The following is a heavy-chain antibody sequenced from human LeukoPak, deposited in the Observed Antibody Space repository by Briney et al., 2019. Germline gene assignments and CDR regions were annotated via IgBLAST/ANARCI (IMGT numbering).Heavy chain of an antibody. CDR3: AKDLYYYDSSGYLGDAFDI. CDR2: ISGSGGST. CDR1: GFTFSSYA. V-gene: IGHV3-23*01. Sequence: GGSLRLSCAASGFTFSSYAMSWVRQAPGKGLEWVSAISGSGGSTYYADSVKGRFTISRDNSKNTLYLQMNSLRAEDTAVYYCAKDLYYYDSSGYLGDAFDIWGQGTMVTVSS. D-gene: IGHD3-22*01. J-gene: IGHJ3*02.